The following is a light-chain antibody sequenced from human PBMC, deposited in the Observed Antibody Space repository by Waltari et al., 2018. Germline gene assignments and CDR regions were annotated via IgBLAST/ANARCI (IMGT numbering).Light chain of an antibody. CDR2: ENY. J-gene: IGLJ7*01. Sequence: QSGLTQPPSLSAAPGQKVTISCPGTSSNIGNNYFAWYQQIPGTVPKLLIYENYKRPSGIPDRFSGSRSGTSATLVITGLLTGDEADYYCGTWDSSLSGAVFGGGTHLTVL. CDR1: SSNIGNNY. V-gene: IGLV1-51*02. CDR3: GTWDSSLSGAV.